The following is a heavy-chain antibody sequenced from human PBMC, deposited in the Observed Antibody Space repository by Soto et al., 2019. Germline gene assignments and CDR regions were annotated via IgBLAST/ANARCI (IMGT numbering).Heavy chain of an antibody. CDR2: IWYDGSNK. J-gene: IGHJ4*02. Sequence: QVQLVESGGDVVQPGRSLRLSCAASGFTFSRYGMHWVRHSPCKGLEWVAVIWYDGSNKYYADSVKGRFTISRDNSKNALYLQMNSLRAEDTAVYYCARALAKGGLDYWGQGNLVTVSS. CDR1: GFTFSRYG. V-gene: IGHV3-33*01. CDR3: ARALAKGGLDY. D-gene: IGHD2-15*01.